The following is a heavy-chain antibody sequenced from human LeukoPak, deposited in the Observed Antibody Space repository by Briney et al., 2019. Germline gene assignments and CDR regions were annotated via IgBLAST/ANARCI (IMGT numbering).Heavy chain of an antibody. V-gene: IGHV4-4*07. Sequence: SETLSLTCTVSGGSISSYYWSWIRQPAGKGLEWIGRIYTSGSTNYNPSLKSRVTMSVDTSKNQFSLKLSSVTAADTAVYYCARGIRYCSSTSCYPTSFDYWGQGTLVTVSS. D-gene: IGHD2-2*01. CDR1: GGSISSYY. J-gene: IGHJ4*02. CDR2: IYTSGST. CDR3: ARGIRYCSSTSCYPTSFDY.